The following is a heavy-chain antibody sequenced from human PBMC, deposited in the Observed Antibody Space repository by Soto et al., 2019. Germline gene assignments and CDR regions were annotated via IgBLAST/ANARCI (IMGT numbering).Heavy chain of an antibody. CDR3: ATDLVPIPVAGTNAY. D-gene: IGHD6-19*01. V-gene: IGHV1-24*01. CDR1: GYTLTDLS. CDR2: FDPEDGET. J-gene: IGHJ4*02. Sequence: ASVNVSCKVSGYTLTDLSMHWVRQAPGKGLEWMGGFDPEDGETIYAQKFQGRVTMTEDTSTDTAYMELSSLRSEDTAAYYCATDLVPIPVAGTNAYWGQGTLVTVSS.